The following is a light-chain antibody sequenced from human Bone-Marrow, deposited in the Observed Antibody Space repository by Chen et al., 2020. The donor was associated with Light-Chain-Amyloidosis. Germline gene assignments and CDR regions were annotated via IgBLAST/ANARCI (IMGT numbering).Light chain of an antibody. CDR1: DLPTKY. V-gene: IGLV3-25*03. Sequence: SYELTQPPSVSVSPGQTARITCSGDDLPTKYAYWYQQKPGQAPVLVIHRDTERPSGISDRFSGSSAGPTATLTISGVQAEDEASYHCQSADSSGTYEVIFGGGTKLTVL. CDR3: QSADSSGTYEVI. CDR2: RDT. J-gene: IGLJ2*01.